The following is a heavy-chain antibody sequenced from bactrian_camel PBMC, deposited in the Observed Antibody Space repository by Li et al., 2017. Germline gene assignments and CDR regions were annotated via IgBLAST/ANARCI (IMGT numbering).Heavy chain of an antibody. CDR2: IATDGRT. CDR1: GNTYIRTDC. J-gene: IGHJ4*01. Sequence: QVQLVESGGGSVQTRGSLRLSCVVSGNTYIRTDCMGWFRQAPGKEREGVATIATDGRTNYADSVKGRFIISKDNAKNTLYLQMNSLKPEDTAIYYCAAAKGLPDLLRGGYLSARSYNYWGRGTQVTVS. D-gene: IGHD3*01. CDR3: AAAKGLPDLLRGGYLSARSYNY. V-gene: IGHV3S53*01.